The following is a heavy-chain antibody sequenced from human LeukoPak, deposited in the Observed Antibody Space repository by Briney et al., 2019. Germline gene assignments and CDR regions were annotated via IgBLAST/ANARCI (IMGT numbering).Heavy chain of an antibody. Sequence: GASVKVSCKASGYAFTSYYMHWVRQAPGQGLEWMGIINPSGGSTSYAQKFQGRVTMTRDMSTSTVYMELSSLRSEDTAVYYCAILQDIVVVPAATGGIAVASPFDYWGQGTLVTVSS. CDR3: AILQDIVVVPAATGGIAVASPFDY. V-gene: IGHV1-46*01. D-gene: IGHD2-2*01. J-gene: IGHJ4*02. CDR2: INPSGGST. CDR1: GYAFTSYY.